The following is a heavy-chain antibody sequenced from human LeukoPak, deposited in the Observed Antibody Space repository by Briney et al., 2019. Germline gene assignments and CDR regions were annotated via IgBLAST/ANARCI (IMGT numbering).Heavy chain of an antibody. V-gene: IGHV3-30*04. CDR3: AAQPCINGICYLDY. J-gene: IGHJ4*02. CDR1: GFTFSDHA. D-gene: IGHD2-8*01. CDR2: ISYHARDQ. Sequence: GGSLRLSCTASGFTFSDHAMHWVRQAPGKGLDWVTVISYHARDQFYADSVKGRFTVSRDNSRNILYLQMNSLRAEDSAVYYCAAQPCINGICYLDYWGQGALVTVSS.